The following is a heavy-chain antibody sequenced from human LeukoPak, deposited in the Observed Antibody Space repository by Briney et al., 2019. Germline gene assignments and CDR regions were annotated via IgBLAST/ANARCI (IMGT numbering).Heavy chain of an antibody. CDR3: ARDRGLNFDSSGYYHDAFDI. V-gene: IGHV3-23*01. CDR1: GITFSNSA. J-gene: IGHJ3*02. D-gene: IGHD3-22*01. Sequence: GGSLRLSCVPSGITFSNSALSWVRQAPGKGLEWVSAISGSGGSTYYADSVKGRFTISRDNSKNTLYLQMNSLRAEDTAVYYCARDRGLNFDSSGYYHDAFDIWGQGTMVTVSS. CDR2: ISGSGGST.